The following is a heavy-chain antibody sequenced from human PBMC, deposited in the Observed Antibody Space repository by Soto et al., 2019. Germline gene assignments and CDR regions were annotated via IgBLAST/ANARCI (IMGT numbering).Heavy chain of an antibody. CDR1: GFTFSDNG. J-gene: IGHJ4*02. Sequence: PGGSLRLSCAASGFTFSDNGMNWVRQAPGKGLEWVSFIDLTGTTKYYADAVKGRSTISRDQAKRSLYLQMNNLRDEDTAVYFCARDWGVFDDETKIYIPHLDYWGRGTLVTVSS. D-gene: IGHD3-10*01. CDR3: ARDWGVFDDETKIYIPHLDY. V-gene: IGHV3-48*02. CDR2: IDLTGTTK.